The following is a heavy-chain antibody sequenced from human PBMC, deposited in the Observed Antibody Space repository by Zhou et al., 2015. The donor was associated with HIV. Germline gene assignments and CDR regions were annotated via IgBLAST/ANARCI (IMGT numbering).Heavy chain of an antibody. D-gene: IGHD5-18*01. CDR3: ARLGGYSYGSYYFDY. J-gene: IGHJ4*02. V-gene: IGHV1-69*02. CDR1: GGTFSSYT. Sequence: QVQLVQSGAEVKKPGSSVKVSCKASGGTFSSYTISWVRQAPGQGLEWMGRIIPILGIANYAQKFQGRVTITADKSTSTAYMELSSLRSEDTAVYYCARLGGYSYGSYYFDYWGQGTLVTVSS. CDR2: IIPILGIA.